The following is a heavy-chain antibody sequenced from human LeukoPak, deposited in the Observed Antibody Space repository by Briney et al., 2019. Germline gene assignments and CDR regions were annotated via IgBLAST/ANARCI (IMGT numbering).Heavy chain of an antibody. CDR2: IYSTGST. Sequence: PSETLSLTCTVSGGSINDYFWSWIRQPPGKGLEWIGYIYSTGSTNSSPSLKSRVTMSVDTSNNQFSLRLTSVTAADTAVYYCARYGMTSVTPWGLDYWGQGILVTVSS. V-gene: IGHV4-59*01. D-gene: IGHD4-17*01. CDR3: ARYGMTSVTPWGLDY. J-gene: IGHJ4*02. CDR1: GGSINDYF.